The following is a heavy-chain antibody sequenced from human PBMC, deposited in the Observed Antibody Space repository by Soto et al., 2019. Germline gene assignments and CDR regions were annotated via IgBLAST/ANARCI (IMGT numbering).Heavy chain of an antibody. CDR3: ARDSCSGGSCYPVGYYYYGMDV. CDR1: GFTFSSYE. CDR2: ISSSGSTI. D-gene: IGHD2-15*01. J-gene: IGHJ6*02. Sequence: GSLRLSCAASGFTFSSYEMDWVRQAPGKGLEWVSYISSSGSTIYYAXXXXXXXTISRDNAKNSLYLQMNSLRAEDTAVYYCARDSCSGGSCYPVGYYYYGMDVWGQGTTVTVSS. V-gene: IGHV3-48*03.